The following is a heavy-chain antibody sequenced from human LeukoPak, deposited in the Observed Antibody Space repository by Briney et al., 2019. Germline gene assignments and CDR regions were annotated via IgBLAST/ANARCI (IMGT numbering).Heavy chain of an antibody. D-gene: IGHD3-10*01. CDR3: ARLRFGSRFTMVRGVRDY. J-gene: IGHJ4*02. V-gene: IGHV4-34*01. CDR1: GGSFSGYY. CDR2: VNHSGST. Sequence: SETLSLTCAVYGGSFSGYYWSWIRQPPGKGLEWIGEVNHSGSTNYNPSLKSRIIISIDTSKNQFSLKLSSVTAADTAVYYCARLRFGSRFTMVRGVRDYWGQGTLVTASS.